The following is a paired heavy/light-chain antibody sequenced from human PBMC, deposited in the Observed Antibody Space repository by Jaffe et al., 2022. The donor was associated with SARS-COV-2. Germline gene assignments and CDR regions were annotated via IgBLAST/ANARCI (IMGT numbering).Heavy chain of an antibody. CDR1: GDSVSSNSAT. D-gene: IGHD6-19*01. CDR3: VRAAMEVAGSRYSPFDY. J-gene: IGHJ4*02. Sequence: QVHLQQSGPGLVKPSQTLSLTCAISGDSVSSNSATWNWIRQSPSRGLEWLGGTYYRSKWYNDYALSVRSRITINPDTSKNQFSLDLNSVTPEDTALYFCVRAAMEVAGSRYSPFDYWGQGTLVTVSA. CDR2: TYYRSKWYN. V-gene: IGHV6-1*01.
Light chain of an antibody. CDR1: QSLLHSNGYNY. V-gene: IGKV2-28*01. J-gene: IGKJ1*01. CDR3: MQGLQTPRT. Sequence: DIVMTQSPLSLPVTPGEPASISCRSSQSLLHSNGYNYLDWYLQKPGQSPQLLIYLGSNRASGVPDRFSGSASGTDFTLKISRVEAEDVGVYYCMQGLQTPRTFGQGTKVEIK. CDR2: LGS.